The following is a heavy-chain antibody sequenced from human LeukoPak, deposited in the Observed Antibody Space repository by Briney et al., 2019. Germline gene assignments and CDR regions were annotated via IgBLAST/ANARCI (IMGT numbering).Heavy chain of an antibody. CDR1: GFTFSSYG. CDR3: AKDRGDIVVVPAAKYYYYGMDV. D-gene: IGHD2-2*01. Sequence: GGSLRLSCAASGFTFSSYGMHWVRQAPGKGLEWVSVISYDGSNTYYADSVKGRFTISRDNSTNTLYLQMNSLRAEDTAVYYCAKDRGDIVVVPAAKYYYYGMDVWGQGTMVTVSS. CDR2: ISYDGSNT. V-gene: IGHV3-30*18. J-gene: IGHJ6*02.